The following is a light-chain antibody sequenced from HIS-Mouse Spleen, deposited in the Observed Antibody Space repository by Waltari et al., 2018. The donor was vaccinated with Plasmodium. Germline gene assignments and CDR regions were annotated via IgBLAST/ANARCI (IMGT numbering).Light chain of an antibody. J-gene: IGKJ3*01. CDR1: PGISSW. CDR3: QQANSFPPGST. Sequence: DIQLTQSPSSVSASVGDRVTITCRASPGISSWLAWYQQKPGKAPKLLIYAASSLQSGVPSRFSGSGSGTDFTLTISSLQPEDFATYYCQQANSFPPGSTFGPGTKVDIK. CDR2: AAS. V-gene: IGKV1-12*01.